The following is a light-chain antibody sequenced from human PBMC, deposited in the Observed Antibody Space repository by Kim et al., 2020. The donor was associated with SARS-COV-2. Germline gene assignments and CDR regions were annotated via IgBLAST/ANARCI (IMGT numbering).Light chain of an antibody. Sequence: DIQLTQSPSFLSASVGDRVTITCRASQVISSYLAWYQQKPGKAPKLLIYGASTLQNGVPSTFSGSGSGTEFTLTISSLQPEDFATYYCQQVNSYPITFGQGTRRRLN. J-gene: IGKJ5*01. CDR1: QVISSY. CDR2: GAS. V-gene: IGKV1-9*01. CDR3: QQVNSYPIT.